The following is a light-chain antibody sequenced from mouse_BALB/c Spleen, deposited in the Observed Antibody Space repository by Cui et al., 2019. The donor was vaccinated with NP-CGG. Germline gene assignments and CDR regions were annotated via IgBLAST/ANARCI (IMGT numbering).Light chain of an antibody. CDR1: TGAVTTSNH. V-gene: IGLV1*01. CDR3: ALWYTNHWV. Sequence: QAVVTQESALTTSPGKTVTLTCRSSTGAVTTSNHANWVQEKPDHLFTGLIGGTNNRAPGVPARFSGSLIGEKAALTITGAQTEDEAIYFCALWYTNHWVFGGGTKLTVL. J-gene: IGLJ1*01. CDR2: GTN.